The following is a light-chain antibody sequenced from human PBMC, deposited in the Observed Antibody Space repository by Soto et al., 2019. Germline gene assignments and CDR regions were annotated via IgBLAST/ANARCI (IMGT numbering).Light chain of an antibody. CDR3: QQYPNWPTIT. Sequence: EILMTQSPATLSVSPGATATLSCRASQSVSTKLAWYQQKPGQAPRIIINGASTRATGVPARFSGRGSGTEFTLTISSLQSEDFAVYYCQQYPNWPTITFGPGTRLEIK. J-gene: IGKJ5*01. CDR1: QSVSTK. V-gene: IGKV3-15*01. CDR2: GAS.